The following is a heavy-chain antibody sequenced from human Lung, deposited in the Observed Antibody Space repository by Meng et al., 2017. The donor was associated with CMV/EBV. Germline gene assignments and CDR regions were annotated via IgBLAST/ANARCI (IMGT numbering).Heavy chain of an antibody. CDR3: AKDRIAVVPKGGLIRPRVDYYYGMDV. Sequence: SCVASGFTFSRNAMHWVRQAPGKGLEWVAFIRYDGSNKYYADSVKGRFTISRDNSKNTVYVQMNSLRAEDTAVYYCAKDRIAVVPKGGLIRPRVDYYYGMDVWRQGXTVTVSS. V-gene: IGHV3-30*02. J-gene: IGHJ6*02. CDR2: IRYDGSNK. D-gene: IGHD6-19*01. CDR1: GFTFSRNA.